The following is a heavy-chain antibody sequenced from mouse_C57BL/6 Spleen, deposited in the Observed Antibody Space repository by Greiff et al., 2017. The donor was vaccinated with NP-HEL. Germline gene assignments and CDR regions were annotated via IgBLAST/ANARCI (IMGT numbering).Heavy chain of an antibody. CDR1: GYTFTEYT. V-gene: IGHV1-62-2*01. CDR3: AKHEEEGYYGNYDY. D-gene: IGHD2-1*01. J-gene: IGHJ2*01. CDR2: IYPGSGSI. Sequence: QVQLQQSGAELVKPGASVKLSCKASGYTFTEYTIHWVKQRPGQGLEWIGWIYPGSGSIKYNEKFKDKATLTADKSSSTVYMELSMLTSKDSAVYFCAKHEEEGYYGNYDYWGQGTTLTVSS.